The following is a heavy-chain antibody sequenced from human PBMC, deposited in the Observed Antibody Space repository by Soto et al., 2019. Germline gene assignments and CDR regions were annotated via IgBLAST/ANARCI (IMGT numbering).Heavy chain of an antibody. CDR1: GFTVSSNY. V-gene: IGHV3-66*01. J-gene: IGHJ3*02. CDR2: IYSGGST. Sequence: EVQLVESGGGLVQPGGSLRLSCAASGFTVSSNYMSWVRQAPGKGLEWVSVIYSGGSTYYADSVKGRFTISRDNSKNTLYLQMNSLRAEDTAVYYCASRDDRYSYGYVGAFDIWGQGTMVTVSS. D-gene: IGHD5-18*01. CDR3: ASRDDRYSYGYVGAFDI.